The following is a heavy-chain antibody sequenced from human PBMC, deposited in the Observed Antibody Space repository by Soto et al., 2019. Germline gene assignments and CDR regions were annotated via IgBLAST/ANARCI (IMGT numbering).Heavy chain of an antibody. V-gene: IGHV5-51*01. CDR3: AASIFYYGMDV. Sequence: GSLKISCKGSGYTFTNYWIGWVRQMPGKGLEWMGIIYPGDSDTKYNPSFQGQVTISADKSITTTYLQWSSLKASDTAIYYCAASIFYYGMDVWGQGTTVTVSS. CDR2: IYPGDSDT. CDR1: GYTFTNYW. J-gene: IGHJ6*02.